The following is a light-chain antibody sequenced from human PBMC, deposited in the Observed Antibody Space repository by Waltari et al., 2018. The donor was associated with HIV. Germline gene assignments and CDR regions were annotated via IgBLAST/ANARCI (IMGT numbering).Light chain of an antibody. CDR1: SSNIGSNS. V-gene: IGLV1-47*01. CDR3: ATWDDSLNGVL. CDR2: TDT. Sequence: SVLTQPPSASGTPGQQVTISCSGSSSNIGSNSVFWYQQPPGAAPNLLIYTDTQRPSGVTDRFSGSKSGTSASLAISGLRSEDEAVYSCATWDDSLNGVLFGGGTNLNVL. J-gene: IGLJ2*01.